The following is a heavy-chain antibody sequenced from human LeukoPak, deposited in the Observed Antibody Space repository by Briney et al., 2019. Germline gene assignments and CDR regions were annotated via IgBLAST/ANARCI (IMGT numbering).Heavy chain of an antibody. V-gene: IGHV3-21*01. Sequence: GSLRLSCAASGFTFSSYSMNWVRQAPGKGLEWVSSISSSSSYIYYADSVKGRFTISRDNAKNSLYLQMNSLRAEDTAVYYCARARVVVVATEFDYWGQGILVTVSS. D-gene: IGHD2-15*01. J-gene: IGHJ4*02. CDR1: GFTFSSYS. CDR3: ARARVVVVATEFDY. CDR2: ISSSSSYI.